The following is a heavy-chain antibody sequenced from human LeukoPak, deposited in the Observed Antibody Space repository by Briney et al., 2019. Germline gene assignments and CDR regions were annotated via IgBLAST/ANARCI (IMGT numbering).Heavy chain of an antibody. D-gene: IGHD3-9*01. Sequence: GESLKSSCKGSGYSFTNYWIGWVRQMPGKGLEWMGIIYPGDSDTRYSPSFRGQVTISADKSISTAYLQWSSLKASDTAMYYCAREGKYNVLAGYYHYFDCWGQGTLVTVSS. CDR2: IYPGDSDT. J-gene: IGHJ4*02. V-gene: IGHV5-51*01. CDR3: AREGKYNVLAGYYHYFDC. CDR1: GYSFTNYW.